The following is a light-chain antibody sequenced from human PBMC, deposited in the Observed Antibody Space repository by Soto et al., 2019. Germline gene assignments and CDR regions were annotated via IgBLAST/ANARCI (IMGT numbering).Light chain of an antibody. CDR2: DAS. J-gene: IGKJ2*01. CDR3: QVPANLRLT. Sequence: IVVTKSPGTLSVSPGERATLHCRASQSVSSGYLAWYQQKPGQAPRLLFYDASNRATGIPVRFSGSGSGTDFTLTFSILQPEDFAVYYCQVPANLRLTFGQGTKVDIK. CDR1: QSVSSGY. V-gene: IGKV3D-20*02.